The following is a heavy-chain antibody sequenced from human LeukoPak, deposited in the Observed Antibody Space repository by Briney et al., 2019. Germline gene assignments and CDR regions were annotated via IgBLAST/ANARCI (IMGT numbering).Heavy chain of an antibody. D-gene: IGHD3-10*01. CDR1: GFTFSSHA. CDR2: ISYDGSNK. Sequence: PGGSLRLSCVASGFTFSSHAKHWVRQAPGKGLEWVAVISYDGSNKHYADSVKGRFTISRDNSKNTLYLEMNSLRAEDTAVYYCARDPTQDGSGSYPSDYWGRGTLVTVSS. CDR3: ARDPTQDGSGSYPSDY. J-gene: IGHJ4*02. V-gene: IGHV3-30-3*01.